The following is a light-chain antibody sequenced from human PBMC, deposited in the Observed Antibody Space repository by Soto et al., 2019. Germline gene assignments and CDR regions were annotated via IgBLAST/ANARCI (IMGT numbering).Light chain of an antibody. CDR2: GNS. Sequence: QSVLKQPPSVSGAPGQRVTISFTGSSSNIGAGYDVHWYQQLPGTAPKLIIYGNSNRPSGVPDRFSGSKSGTSASLAITGFQAEDEADYYCQSYDSSLSGHVVFGGGTKLTVL. CDR1: SSNIGAGYD. V-gene: IGLV1-40*01. J-gene: IGLJ2*01. CDR3: QSYDSSLSGHVV.